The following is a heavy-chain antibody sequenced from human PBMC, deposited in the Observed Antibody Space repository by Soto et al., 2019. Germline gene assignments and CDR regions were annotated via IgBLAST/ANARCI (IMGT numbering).Heavy chain of an antibody. Sequence: QVQLVQSGAEVKKPGASVKVSCKASGYTFTGYYMHWVRQAPGQGLEWMGWINPNSGGTNYAQKFQGWVTMTRDTSISTAYMELSRLRSDDTAVYYCARDYYYDSSGSLFDYWGQGTLVTVSS. CDR2: INPNSGGT. D-gene: IGHD3-22*01. J-gene: IGHJ4*02. CDR3: ARDYYYDSSGSLFDY. CDR1: GYTFTGYY. V-gene: IGHV1-2*04.